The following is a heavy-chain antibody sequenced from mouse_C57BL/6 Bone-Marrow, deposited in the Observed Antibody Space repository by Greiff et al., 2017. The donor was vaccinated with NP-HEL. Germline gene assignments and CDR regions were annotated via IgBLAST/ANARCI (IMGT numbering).Heavy chain of an antibody. D-gene: IGHD1-1*01. Sequence: QVQLQQSGAELVRPGTSVKVSCKASGYAFTNYLIEWVKQRPGQGLEWIGWINPGSGGTNYNEKFKGKATLTADKSSSTAYMQLSSLTSEDSAVYFCARYDYYGSSPYYFDYWGQGTTLTVSS. J-gene: IGHJ2*01. CDR1: GYAFTNYL. CDR3: ARYDYYGSSPYYFDY. V-gene: IGHV1-54*01. CDR2: INPGSGGT.